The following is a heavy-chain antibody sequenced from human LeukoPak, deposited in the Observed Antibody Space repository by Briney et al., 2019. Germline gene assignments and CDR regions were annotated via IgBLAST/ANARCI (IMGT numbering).Heavy chain of an antibody. CDR2: IWYDGSNK. Sequence: GRSLRLSCAASGFTFSSYGMHWVRQAPGKGLEWVAVIWYDGSNKYYADSVKGRFTISRDNSKNTLYLQMNSPRAEDTAVYYCAREHICSSTSCSYYYYYGMDVWGKGTTVTVSS. D-gene: IGHD2-2*01. CDR1: GFTFSSYG. V-gene: IGHV3-33*01. CDR3: AREHICSSTSCSYYYYYGMDV. J-gene: IGHJ6*04.